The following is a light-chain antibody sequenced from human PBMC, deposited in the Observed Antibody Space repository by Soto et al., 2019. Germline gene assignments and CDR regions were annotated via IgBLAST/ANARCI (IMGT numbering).Light chain of an antibody. J-gene: IGKJ4*01. Sequence: EIVFTQSPGTLSLSPGERATLSSRASQSVSSTYLAWYQQKPGQAPRLLIYGASTRATGIPARFSGSGSGTEFTLTISSLQSEDFAVYYCQQYNNWPLTFGGGTKVDIK. CDR3: QQYNNWPLT. CDR2: GAS. CDR1: QSVSSTY. V-gene: IGKV3-15*01.